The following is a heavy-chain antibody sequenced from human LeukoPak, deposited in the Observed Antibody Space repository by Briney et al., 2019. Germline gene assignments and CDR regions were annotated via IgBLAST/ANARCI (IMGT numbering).Heavy chain of an antibody. Sequence: SETLSLTCTVSGGSIRSYSWSWLRQPPGKGLEWIGSKSYSGSTNYNPSLKSRVTTSVDTSKNQISLKLTSVTAADTAVYYCARHGGETIVAMILHAFDIWGQGTVVTVSS. V-gene: IGHV4-59*08. J-gene: IGHJ3*02. D-gene: IGHD5-12*01. CDR3: ARHGGETIVAMILHAFDI. CDR2: KSYSGST. CDR1: GGSIRSYS.